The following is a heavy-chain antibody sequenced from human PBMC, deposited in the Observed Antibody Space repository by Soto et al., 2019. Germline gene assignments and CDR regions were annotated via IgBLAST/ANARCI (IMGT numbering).Heavy chain of an antibody. CDR3: ARESLDPDVCWYFDL. Sequence: QVQLVQSGAEVKKPGASVKVSCKASGYTFTSYGISWVRQAPGQGLEWMGWISAYNGNTNYAQKLQGRVTMTTDTSTSTADIGLGIRRSAEAPVYYCARESLDPDVCWYFDLWGRGTLVTVSS. D-gene: IGHD1-1*01. V-gene: IGHV1-18*01. J-gene: IGHJ2*01. CDR1: GYTFTSYG. CDR2: ISAYNGNT.